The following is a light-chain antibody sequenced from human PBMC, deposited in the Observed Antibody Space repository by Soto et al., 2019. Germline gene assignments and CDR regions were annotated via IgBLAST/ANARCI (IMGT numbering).Light chain of an antibody. CDR3: QQYNMWPHT. J-gene: IGKJ5*01. V-gene: IGKV3-15*01. Sequence: IVLTQSPGTLSLSPGEGATLSCRASQGIGSTLAWYQHKPGQTPRLLIYDASTRATGVPARFSGSGSGTEFTLTISSLQSEDFAVYYCQQYNMWPHTFGQGTRLEIK. CDR2: DAS. CDR1: QGIGST.